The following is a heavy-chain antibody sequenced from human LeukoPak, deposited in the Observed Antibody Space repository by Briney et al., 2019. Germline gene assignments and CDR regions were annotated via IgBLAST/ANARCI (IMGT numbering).Heavy chain of an antibody. Sequence: GGSLRLSCAASGFTFSSYWMSWVRQVPGKGLEWVSGISGSGSSTYYADSVKGRFTVSRDNSKNTLYLQMDSLRVEDTAVYYCAKDLKGKSRYTTSSGVDFWGQGTLVTVSS. CDR1: GFTFSSYW. D-gene: IGHD1-14*01. J-gene: IGHJ4*02. CDR2: ISGSGSST. V-gene: IGHV3-23*01. CDR3: AKDLKGKSRYTTSSGVDF.